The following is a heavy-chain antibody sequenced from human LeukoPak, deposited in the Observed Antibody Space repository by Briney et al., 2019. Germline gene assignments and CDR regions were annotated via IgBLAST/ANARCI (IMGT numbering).Heavy chain of an antibody. CDR1: GFAFSNYA. D-gene: IGHD6-19*01. CDR2: ISGNGGTT. J-gene: IGHJ4*02. V-gene: IGHV3-23*01. CDR3: ATFRGWYIAH. Sequence: GGSLRLSCPASGFAFSNYAMNWVRQAPGKGLEWVSAISGNGGTTFYADSVKGRFTISRDNPKSTLYLQMNSLRAEDTAVYYCATFRGWYIAHWGQGSLVTVSS.